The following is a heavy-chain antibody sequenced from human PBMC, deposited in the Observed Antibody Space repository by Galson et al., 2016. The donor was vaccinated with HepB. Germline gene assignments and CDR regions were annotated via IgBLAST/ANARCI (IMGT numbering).Heavy chain of an antibody. CDR1: EFSRTNGVG. D-gene: IGHD2-2*01. CDR2: ISWDDQK. Sequence: PALVKPTQTLTLTCTFSEFSRTNGVGVGWIRQPPGKALEWLALISWDDQKRYRTSLESRLTITQDTSKNQVDLRMTNMDPVDTATYYCVHRVPPGLIDYWGQGILVTVSS. J-gene: IGHJ4*02. CDR3: VHRVPPGLIDY. V-gene: IGHV2-5*02.